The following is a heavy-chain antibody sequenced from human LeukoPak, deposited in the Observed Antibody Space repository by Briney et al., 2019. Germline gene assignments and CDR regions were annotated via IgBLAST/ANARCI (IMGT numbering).Heavy chain of an antibody. Sequence: SETLSLTCNVSSDSFSLYYWSWIRQPAGKGLEWIGRLHPNGVVNYNPFLRSRVTLSGDTSKKQVFLRLTAVTAEDTAVYYCARVIGVNDKYFDQWGQGIPVTVTS. CDR2: LHPNGVV. D-gene: IGHD3-22*01. V-gene: IGHV4-4*07. J-gene: IGHJ5*02. CDR1: SDSFSLYY. CDR3: ARVIGVNDKYFDQ.